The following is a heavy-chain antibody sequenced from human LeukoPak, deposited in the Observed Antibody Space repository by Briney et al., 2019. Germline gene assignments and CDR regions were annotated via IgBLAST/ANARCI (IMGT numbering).Heavy chain of an antibody. Sequence: ASVKVSCKASGYTFTSCAISWVRQAPGQGLEWMGWISAYNGNTNYAQKVQGRVTMTTDTSTSTAYMELRSLRSDDTAVYYCARDLEYGAGSYGDYWGQGTLVTVSS. CDR2: ISAYNGNT. D-gene: IGHD3-10*01. V-gene: IGHV1-18*01. J-gene: IGHJ4*02. CDR1: GYTFTSCA. CDR3: ARDLEYGAGSYGDY.